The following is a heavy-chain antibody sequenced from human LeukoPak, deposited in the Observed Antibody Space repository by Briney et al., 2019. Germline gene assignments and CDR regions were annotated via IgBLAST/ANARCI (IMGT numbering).Heavy chain of an antibody. Sequence: SETLSLTCAVSGGSISSGGYYWSWIRQHPGKGLEWIGYRHYSGTTYYNASLKSRLTISVDTSKNQFSLKLSSVTAADTAVYYCARASLAYCSGGSCYAIDHWGQGTLVTVSS. CDR1: GGSISSGGYY. J-gene: IGHJ4*02. V-gene: IGHV4-31*11. CDR2: RHYSGTT. CDR3: ARASLAYCSGGSCYAIDH. D-gene: IGHD2-15*01.